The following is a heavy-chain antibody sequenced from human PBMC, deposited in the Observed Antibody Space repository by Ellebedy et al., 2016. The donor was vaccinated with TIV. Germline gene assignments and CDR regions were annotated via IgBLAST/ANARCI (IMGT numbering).Heavy chain of an antibody. CDR2: IIPIFGTA. V-gene: IGHV1-69*13. D-gene: IGHD1-1*01. CDR3: ARSVPYWFDP. CDR1: GCTFSSYA. Sequence: SSVKVSCXASGCTFSSYAISWVRQAPGQGLEWMGGIIPIFGTANYAQKFQGRVTITADESTSTAYMELSSLRSEDTAVYYCARSVPYWFDPWGQGTLVTVSS. J-gene: IGHJ5*02.